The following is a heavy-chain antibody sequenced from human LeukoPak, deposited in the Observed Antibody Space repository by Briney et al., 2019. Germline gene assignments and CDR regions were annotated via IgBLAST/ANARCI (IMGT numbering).Heavy chain of an antibody. V-gene: IGHV3-53*01. CDR2: IYSGGST. Sequence: GGSLRLSCGASGFTVSSNYMSWVRQAPGKGLEWVSVIYSGGSTNYSAYVKGRFTFSRDNSKNPLYLQMNSLRAEDTAVYYCARTRGSGYYHYWYFDLWGRGTLVTVSS. CDR3: ARTRGSGYYHYWYFDL. J-gene: IGHJ2*01. CDR1: GFTVSSNY. D-gene: IGHD3-22*01.